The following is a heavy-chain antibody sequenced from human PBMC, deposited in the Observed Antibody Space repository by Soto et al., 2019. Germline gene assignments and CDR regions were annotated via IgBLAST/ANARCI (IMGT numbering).Heavy chain of an antibody. CDR1: GFTFSSYS. CDR3: ARQGSEGSGEIGYYSYMDF. D-gene: IGHD2-15*01. V-gene: IGHV3-21*01. CDR2: ITSSGASI. Sequence: EVQLVESGGGLVKPGGSLRLSCAASGFTFSSYSLNWVRQAPGKGLEWVSSITSSGASIYYADSVKGRFTISRDNAKNSLNRKMNSLRAEDTAFYYGARQGSEGSGEIGYYSYMDFWGKGTPPTLSS. J-gene: IGHJ6*03.